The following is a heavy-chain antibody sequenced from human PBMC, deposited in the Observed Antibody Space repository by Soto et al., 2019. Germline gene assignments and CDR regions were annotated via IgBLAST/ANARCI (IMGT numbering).Heavy chain of an antibody. CDR3: ARHGGDYDRYYYYMDV. CDR1: GYTFTSYF. J-gene: IGHJ6*03. D-gene: IGHD4-17*01. V-gene: IGHV1-46*01. CDR2: INPSGGST. Sequence: GASVKVSCKAAGYTFTSYFMHWVRQAPGQGLEWMGIINPSGGSTSYAQKFQGRVTMTRDTSTSTVYLQWSSLKASDTAMYYCARHGGDYDRYYYYMDVWGKGTTVTVSS.